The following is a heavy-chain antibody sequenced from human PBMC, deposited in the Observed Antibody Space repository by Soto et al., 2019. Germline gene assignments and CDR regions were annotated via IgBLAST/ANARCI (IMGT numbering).Heavy chain of an antibody. J-gene: IGHJ6*03. Sequence: GGSLRLSCAASGFTFSSYWMHWVRQAPGKGLVWVSRINSDGSSTSYADSVKGRFTISRDNAKNTLYLQMNSLRAEDTAVYYCARVSYYGSGSYYNYYYYYMDVWGKGTTVTVSS. D-gene: IGHD3-10*01. CDR1: GFTFSSYW. V-gene: IGHV3-74*01. CDR2: INSDGSST. CDR3: ARVSYYGSGSYYNYYYYYMDV.